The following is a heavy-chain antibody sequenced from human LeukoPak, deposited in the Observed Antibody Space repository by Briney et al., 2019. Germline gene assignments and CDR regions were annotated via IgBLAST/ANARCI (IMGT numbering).Heavy chain of an antibody. V-gene: IGHV1-69*13. CDR2: IIPIFGTA. J-gene: IGHJ3*02. D-gene: IGHD2-2*01. CDR3: ARDRSQDIVVVPAALDAFDI. Sequence: SVKVSCKASGGTFSSYAISWVRQAPGQGLEWMGGIIPIFGTANYAQKFQGRVTITADESTSTAYMELSSLRSEDTAVYYCARDRSQDIVVVPAALDAFDIWGQGTMVTVSS. CDR1: GGTFSSYA.